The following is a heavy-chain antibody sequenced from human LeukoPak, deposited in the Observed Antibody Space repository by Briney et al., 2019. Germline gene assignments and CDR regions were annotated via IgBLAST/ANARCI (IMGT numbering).Heavy chain of an antibody. J-gene: IGHJ5*02. D-gene: IGHD2-2*01. CDR2: IYHSGST. CDR3: ARDHVVVPAALESDP. Sequence: SETLSLTCTVSGYSISSGSYWGWIRQPPGKGLEWIGSIYHSGSTYYNPSLKSRVTISVDTSKNQFSLKLSSVTAADTAVYYCARDHVVVPAALESDPWGQGTLVTVSS. V-gene: IGHV4-38-2*02. CDR1: GYSISSGSY.